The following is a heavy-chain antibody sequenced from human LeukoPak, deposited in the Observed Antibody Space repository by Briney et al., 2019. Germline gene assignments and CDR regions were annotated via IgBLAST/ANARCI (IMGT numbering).Heavy chain of an antibody. D-gene: IGHD3-9*01. CDR3: TTEKYLPFDWFPTPFDY. Sequence: PGGSLRLSCAASGFTFSSYAMSWVRQAPGKGLEWVGRIKSKTDGGTTDYAAPVKGRFTISRDDSKNTLYLQMNSLKTEDTAMYYWTTEKYLPFDWFPTPFDYWGQGTVVTVSS. V-gene: IGHV3-15*01. J-gene: IGHJ4*02. CDR1: GFTFSSYA. CDR2: IKSKTDGGTT.